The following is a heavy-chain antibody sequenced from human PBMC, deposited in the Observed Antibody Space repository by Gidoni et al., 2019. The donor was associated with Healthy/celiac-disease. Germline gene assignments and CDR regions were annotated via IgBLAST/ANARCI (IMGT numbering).Heavy chain of an antibody. J-gene: IGHJ5*02. D-gene: IGHD2-21*01. CDR3: ARGGVGIGQGLFDP. Sequence: QVPLVESGGGVVQPGRSLRLSCAESGFTFSSYGRHWVRQAPGKGREWVAVIGYDGSNKYYADSVKGRFTISRDNAKNTLYLQMNSLRAEDTAVYYCARGGVGIGQGLFDPWGQGTLVTVSS. V-gene: IGHV3-33*01. CDR2: IGYDGSNK. CDR1: GFTFSSYG.